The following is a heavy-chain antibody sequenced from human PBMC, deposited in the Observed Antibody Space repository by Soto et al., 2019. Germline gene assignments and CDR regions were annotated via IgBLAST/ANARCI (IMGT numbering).Heavy chain of an antibody. CDR2: IYYSGST. Sequence: SETLSLTCTVSGGSISSGDYYWSWIRQPPGKGLEWIGYIYYSGSTYYNPSLKSRVTISVDTSKNQFSLKLSSVTAADTAVYYCAREITYYDSSGYYYNWFDPWGQGTLVTVSS. V-gene: IGHV4-30-4*01. J-gene: IGHJ5*02. D-gene: IGHD3-22*01. CDR3: AREITYYDSSGYYYNWFDP. CDR1: GGSISSGDYY.